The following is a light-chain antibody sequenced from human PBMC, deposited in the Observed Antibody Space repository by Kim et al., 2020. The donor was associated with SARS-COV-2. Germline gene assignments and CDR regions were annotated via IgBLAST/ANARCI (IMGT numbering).Light chain of an antibody. V-gene: IGKV1-5*03. CDR2: KTS. CDR1: QSISDW. CDR3: HHYNTYST. Sequence: DIQLTQSPSLLSASVGDRVTITCRASQSISDWLAWYQQKPGRAPKLLIYKTSNLQSGVPSRFGGSGSGTEFTLTISSLQPDDFATYFCHHYNTYSTFGQGTKVDIK. J-gene: IGKJ1*01.